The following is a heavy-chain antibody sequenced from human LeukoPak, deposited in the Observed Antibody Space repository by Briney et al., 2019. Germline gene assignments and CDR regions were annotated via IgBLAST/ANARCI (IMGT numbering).Heavy chain of an antibody. D-gene: IGHD2-15*01. J-gene: IGHJ1*01. Sequence: GSLRLSCAASGFTFDDYGMSWVRQAPGKGLEWVSFINWNGVSTDYADSVKGRFTISRDNAKNSLFLQMNSLRAEDTALYYCAREDGFCSGGSCYQHRGQGTLVTVSS. CDR3: AREDGFCSGGSCYQH. CDR1: GFTFDDYG. CDR2: INWNGVST. V-gene: IGHV3-20*04.